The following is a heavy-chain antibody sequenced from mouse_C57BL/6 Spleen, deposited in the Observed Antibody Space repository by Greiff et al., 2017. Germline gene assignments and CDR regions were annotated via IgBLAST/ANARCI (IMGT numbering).Heavy chain of an antibody. CDR2: INYDGSST. J-gene: IGHJ3*01. CDR1: GFTFSDYY. D-gene: IGHD2-4*01. V-gene: IGHV5-16*01. Sequence: EVQVVESEGGLVQPGSSMKLSCTASGFTFSDYYMAWVRQVPEKGLEWVANINYDGSSTYYLDSLKSRFIISRDNAKNILYLQMSSLKSEDTATYYCARGTYYDYDGGWFVYWGQGTLVTVSA. CDR3: ARGTYYDYDGGWFVY.